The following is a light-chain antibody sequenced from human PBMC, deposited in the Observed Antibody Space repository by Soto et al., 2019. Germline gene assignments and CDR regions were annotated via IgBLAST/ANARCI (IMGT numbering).Light chain of an antibody. CDR1: SSDVGGYNY. Sequence: QSVLTQPASVSGSPGQSITISCTGTSSDVGGYNYVSWYQQHPGKGPKLMIYEVSNRPSGVSNRFSGSKSGNTATLTLSGLQAEDEADYYCSSYTSNTTRVFGTGTKVTVL. J-gene: IGLJ1*01. CDR2: EVS. V-gene: IGLV2-14*03. CDR3: SSYTSNTTRV.